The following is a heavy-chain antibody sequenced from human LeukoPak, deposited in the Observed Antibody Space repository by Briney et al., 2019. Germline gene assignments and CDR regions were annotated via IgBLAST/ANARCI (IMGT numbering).Heavy chain of an antibody. Sequence: GRSLRLSCAASGFTFSSYGMHWVRQAPGKGLEWVALIWYDGSNEYHADSVKGRFTISKDNSKNTLYLQMNSLRAEDTAVYYCARARTFGGVIVIPYYFDYWGQGTLVTVSS. D-gene: IGHD3-16*02. V-gene: IGHV3-33*01. CDR2: IWYDGSNE. J-gene: IGHJ4*02. CDR1: GFTFSSYG. CDR3: ARARTFGGVIVIPYYFDY.